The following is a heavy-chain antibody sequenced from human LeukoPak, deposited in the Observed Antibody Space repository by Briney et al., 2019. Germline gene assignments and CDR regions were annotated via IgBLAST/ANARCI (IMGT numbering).Heavy chain of an antibody. CDR1: GGSISSYY. Sequence: SETLSLTCTVSGGSISSYYWSWIRQPPGKGLEWIGYIYYSGSTNYNPSLKSRVTISVDTSKNEFSLKLSSVTAADTAVYYCASYSYYYDSSGYFDYWGQGTLVTVSS. V-gene: IGHV4-59*01. CDR2: IYYSGST. CDR3: ASYSYYYDSSGYFDY. D-gene: IGHD3-22*01. J-gene: IGHJ4*02.